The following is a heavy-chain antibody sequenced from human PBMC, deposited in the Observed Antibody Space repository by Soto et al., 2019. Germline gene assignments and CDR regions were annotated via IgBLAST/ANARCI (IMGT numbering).Heavy chain of an antibody. V-gene: IGHV1-46*01. J-gene: IGHJ6*02. CDR3: VAGMDV. CDR2: INPKNGKT. Sequence: QVLLVQSGAEVKKPGASVKVSCKASGYNFTSYYMHWVRQAPGQGLEWMGIINPKNGKTTYAQKFQGKMTMTRDTSTSTVYMGLRSLRGEDTAGYYCVAGMDVWGQGTTVTVTS. CDR1: GYNFTSYY.